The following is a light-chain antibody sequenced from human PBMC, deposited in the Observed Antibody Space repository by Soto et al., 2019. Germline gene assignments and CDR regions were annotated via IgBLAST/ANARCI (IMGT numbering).Light chain of an antibody. CDR2: GAS. CDR3: QQTYNPPWT. J-gene: IGKJ1*01. V-gene: IGKV1-39*01. CDR1: QTITRY. Sequence: DIQMTQSPSSVSASVGDRVTITCRAGQTITRYLNWYQQKPGKAPNLLIYGASTLQSGVPSRFTVSGSGTDFTLTISSLQPEDFATYYCQQTYNPPWTFGLGTKVEIK.